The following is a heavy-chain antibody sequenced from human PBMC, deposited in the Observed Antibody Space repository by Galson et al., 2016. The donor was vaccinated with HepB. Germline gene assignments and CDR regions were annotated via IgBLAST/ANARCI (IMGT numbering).Heavy chain of an antibody. Sequence: SLRLSCAASGFAFSNHWMHWVRQAPGKGLVWVSRVNSDGTTSDYADSVKGRFTISRDNAKNTLYLQMNSLRVEDTAVYYCGRDHSVVLTTAYNWFDPWGQGTLVTVSS. J-gene: IGHJ5*02. V-gene: IGHV3-74*01. CDR1: GFAFSNHW. CDR3: GRDHSVVLTTAYNWFDP. D-gene: IGHD4-23*01. CDR2: VNSDGTTS.